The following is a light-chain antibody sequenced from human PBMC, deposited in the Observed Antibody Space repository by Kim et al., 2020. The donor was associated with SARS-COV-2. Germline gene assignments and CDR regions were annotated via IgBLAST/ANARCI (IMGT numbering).Light chain of an antibody. V-gene: IGKV4-1*01. CDR3: QEYYNIPWA. J-gene: IGKJ1*01. CDR2: WAS. Sequence: DIVMTQSPDSLAVSLGERATINCKSSQSILYSSNNKNYLAWYQQKPGQPPKLLIYWASTRESGVPDRFSGSGSGTDFTLTITSLQAEDVAVYYCQEYYNIPWAFGQGTKVDIK. CDR1: QSILYSSNNKNY.